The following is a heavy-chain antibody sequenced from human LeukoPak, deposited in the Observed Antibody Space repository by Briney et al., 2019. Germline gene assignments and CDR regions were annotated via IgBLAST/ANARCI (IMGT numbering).Heavy chain of an antibody. CDR3: ARDRGVAVAGTDYGMDV. J-gene: IGHJ6*02. CDR2: ISSSSSYI. CDR1: GFTFSSYA. Sequence: GGSLRLSCAASGFTFSSYAVTWVRQAPGKGLEWVSSISSSSSYIYYADSVKGRFTISRDNAKNSLYLQMNSLRAEDTAVYYCARDRGVAVAGTDYGMDVWGQGTTVTVSS. D-gene: IGHD6-19*01. V-gene: IGHV3-21*01.